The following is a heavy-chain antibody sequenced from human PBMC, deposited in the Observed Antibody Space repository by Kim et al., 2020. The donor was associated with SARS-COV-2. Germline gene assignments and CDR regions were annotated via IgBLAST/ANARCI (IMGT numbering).Heavy chain of an antibody. J-gene: IGHJ4*02. Sequence: TPALKSRVTISVDTSKNQFSLKLSSVTAANTAVYYCARVDTYYYDSSGYHWGQGTLVTVSS. V-gene: IGHV4-39*01. CDR3: ARVDTYYYDSSGYH. D-gene: IGHD3-22*01.